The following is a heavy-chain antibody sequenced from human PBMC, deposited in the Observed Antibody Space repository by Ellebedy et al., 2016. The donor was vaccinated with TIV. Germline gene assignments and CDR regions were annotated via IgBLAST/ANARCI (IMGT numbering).Heavy chain of an antibody. CDR2: IYYTGRT. CDR1: GGSVTAVSYY. D-gene: IGHD2-21*01. CDR3: ARESGELDS. J-gene: IGHJ4*02. Sequence: SETLSLXXTVSGGSVTAVSYYWSWIRQPLGKGLEWMGSIYYTGRTNDNPSLKDRVTISVDTSKNQFSLKLRSVTAADTAVYYCARESGELDSWGQGTLVTVSS. V-gene: IGHV4-61*01.